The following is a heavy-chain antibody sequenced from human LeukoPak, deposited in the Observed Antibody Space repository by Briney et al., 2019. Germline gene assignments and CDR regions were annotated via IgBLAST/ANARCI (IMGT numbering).Heavy chain of an antibody. CDR3: ARDPGGVVYFDY. D-gene: IGHD2-8*01. J-gene: IGHJ4*02. CDR1: GFTVSSNY. V-gene: IGHV3-53*01. Sequence: GGSLRLSCAASGFTVSSNYMSWVRQAPGKGLEWVSVIYSGGSTYYADSVKGRFTISRDNSKNTLYLQMNTLRAEDTAVYYCARDPGGVVYFDYWGQGTLVTVSS. CDR2: IYSGGST.